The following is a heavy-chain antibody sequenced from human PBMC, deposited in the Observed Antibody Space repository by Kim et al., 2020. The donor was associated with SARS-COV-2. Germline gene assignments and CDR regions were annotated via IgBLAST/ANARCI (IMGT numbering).Heavy chain of an antibody. D-gene: IGHD2-15*01. CDR3: AKAVVGSSCCYYYGMDV. J-gene: IGHJ6*02. V-gene: IGHV3-23*01. Sequence: VKGRFTISRDNSKNTLYLQMNSLRAEDTAVYYCAKAVVGSSCCYYYGMDVWGQGTTVTVSS.